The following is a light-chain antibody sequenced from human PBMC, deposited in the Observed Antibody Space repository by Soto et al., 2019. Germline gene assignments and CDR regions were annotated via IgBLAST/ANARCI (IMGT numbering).Light chain of an antibody. Sequence: QSVLTQPPSVSGTPGHKVSISCSGSTSNLGGNTVNWYQQLPGTAPKLLIYTNNQRPSGVPDRFSGSKSGTSASLAISGLRSEDEADFYCASWDDTLNGLLFGGGTKVTVL. J-gene: IGLJ3*02. CDR2: TNN. CDR3: ASWDDTLNGLL. CDR1: TSNLGGNT. V-gene: IGLV1-44*01.